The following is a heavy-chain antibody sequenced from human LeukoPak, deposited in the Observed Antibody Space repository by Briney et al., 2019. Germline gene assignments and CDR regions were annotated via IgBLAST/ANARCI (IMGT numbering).Heavy chain of an antibody. CDR1: GYTFTSNG. Sequence: ASVKVSFKASGYTFTSNGISWVRQAPGQGLEWMGWISAYNGNTNYAQKLQGRVTMTTDTSTSTAYMELRSLRSDDTAVYYCARDRATRTIQPNDYWGQGTLVTVSS. CDR3: ARDRATRTIQPNDY. V-gene: IGHV1-18*01. CDR2: ISAYNGNT. J-gene: IGHJ4*02. D-gene: IGHD5-18*01.